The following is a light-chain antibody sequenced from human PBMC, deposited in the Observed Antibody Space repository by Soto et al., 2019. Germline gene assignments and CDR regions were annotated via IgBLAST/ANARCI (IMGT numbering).Light chain of an antibody. CDR2: DVS. V-gene: IGLV2-11*01. J-gene: IGLJ2*01. CDR1: SSDVGGYNY. Sequence: VLTQPRSVSGSPGQSVTISCTGTSSDVGGYNYVSWYQQHPGKAPKLMIYDVSKRPSGVPDRFSGSKSGNTASLTISGLQAEDEADYFCCLYTSFFSFFGGGTKVTVL. CDR3: CLYTSFFSF.